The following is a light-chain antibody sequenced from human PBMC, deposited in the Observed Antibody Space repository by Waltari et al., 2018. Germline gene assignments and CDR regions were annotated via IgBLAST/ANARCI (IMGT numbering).Light chain of an antibody. V-gene: IGLV2-14*01. J-gene: IGLJ1*01. CDR3: SSYTSNVYV. CDR1: SSDVGGYNY. Sequence: QSALTQPASVSGSPGQSLTISCTGTSSDVGGYNYVSWYQQHPGKAPKLMIYDVSNRPSGVSNRFSGSKSDNTASLTISGLQAEDEADYYCSSYTSNVYVFGTGTKVTVL. CDR2: DVS.